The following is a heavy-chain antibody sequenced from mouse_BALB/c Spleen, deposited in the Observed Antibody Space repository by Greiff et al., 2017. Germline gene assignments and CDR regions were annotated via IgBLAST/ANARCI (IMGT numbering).Heavy chain of an antibody. V-gene: IGHV1-82*01. D-gene: IGHD3-1*01. Sequence: QVQLQQSGPELVKPGASVKISCKASGYAFSSSWMNWVKQRPGQGLEWIGRIYPGDGDTNYNGKFKGKATLTADKSSSTAYMQLSSLTSVDSAVYFCARLEGAIWYFDVWGAGTTVTVSS. CDR2: IYPGDGDT. CDR3: ARLEGAIWYFDV. CDR1: GYAFSSSW. J-gene: IGHJ1*01.